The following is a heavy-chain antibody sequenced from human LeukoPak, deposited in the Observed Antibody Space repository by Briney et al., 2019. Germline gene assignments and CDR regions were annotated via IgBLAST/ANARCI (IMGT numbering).Heavy chain of an antibody. CDR3: AKDPPVAAAGRAVY. D-gene: IGHD6-13*01. J-gene: IGHJ4*02. V-gene: IGHV3-48*01. CDR1: GFNFSIYS. CDR2: ITRSSTTI. Sequence: GGSLRLSCAASGFNFSIYSMNWVRQAPGKGLEWVSYITRSSTTIYYADSVKGRFTISRDNAKNTLSLQMNSLRAEDTAVYYCAKDPPVAAAGRAVYWGQGTLVTVSS.